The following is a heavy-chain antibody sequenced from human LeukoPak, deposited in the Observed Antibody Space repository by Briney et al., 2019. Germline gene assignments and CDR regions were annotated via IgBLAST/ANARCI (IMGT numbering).Heavy chain of an antibody. CDR1: GLTFSSYW. CDR3: AKGPKQQLVGSRGKYFDY. J-gene: IGHJ4*02. CDR2: INSDGSTT. D-gene: IGHD6-13*01. Sequence: GGSLRLSCAASGLTFSSYWMHWVRQAPGKGLVWVSRINSDGSTTTYADSVKGRFTISRGNSKNTLYLQMNSLRADDTAVYYCAKGPKQQLVGSRGKYFDYWGQGTLVTVSS. V-gene: IGHV3-74*01.